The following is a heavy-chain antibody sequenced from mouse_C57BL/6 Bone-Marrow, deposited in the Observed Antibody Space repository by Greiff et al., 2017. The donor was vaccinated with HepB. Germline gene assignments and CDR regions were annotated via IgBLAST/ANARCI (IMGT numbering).Heavy chain of an antibody. Sequence: QVQLQQSGAELVRPGPSVKVSCKASGYAFTNYLIEWVKQRPGQGLEWIGVINPGSGGTNYNEKFKGKATLTADKSSSTAYMQLSSLTSEDSAVYFCYIYYYGSSYGAWFAYWGQGTLVTVSA. D-gene: IGHD1-1*01. V-gene: IGHV1-54*01. J-gene: IGHJ3*01. CDR2: INPGSGGT. CDR1: GYAFTNYL. CDR3: YIYYYGSSYGAWFAY.